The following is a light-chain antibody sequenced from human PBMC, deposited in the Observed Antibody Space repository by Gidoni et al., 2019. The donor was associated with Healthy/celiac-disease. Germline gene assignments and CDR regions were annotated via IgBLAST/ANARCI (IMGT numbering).Light chain of an antibody. Sequence: AIRMTQSPSSFSASTGDRVTITCRASQGISSYLAWYQQKPGKAPKLLIYAASTLQSGVPSRFSGSGSGTDFTLTISCLQSEDFATYHCHQYYSYPMCSFGQGTKLEIK. CDR3: HQYYSYPMCS. J-gene: IGKJ2*04. V-gene: IGKV1-8*01. CDR2: AAS. CDR1: QGISSY.